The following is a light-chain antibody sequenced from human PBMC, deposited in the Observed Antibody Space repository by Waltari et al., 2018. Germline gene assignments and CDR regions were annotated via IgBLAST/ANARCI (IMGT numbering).Light chain of an antibody. Sequence: IQMTQSPPFLSASAGDTVTVTCRTSPPSSFYLNWYQQRPGQAPELLIYAASNLHSGVPSRFSGSGSGTDFTLTITSVKPEDFATYYCQRTYRTPPCSFGPGTRVDIK. CDR1: PPSSFY. V-gene: IGKV1-39*01. CDR3: QRTYRTPPCS. CDR2: AAS. J-gene: IGKJ3*01.